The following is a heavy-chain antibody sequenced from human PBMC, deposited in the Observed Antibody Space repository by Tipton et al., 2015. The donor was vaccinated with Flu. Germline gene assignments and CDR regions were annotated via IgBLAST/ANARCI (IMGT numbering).Heavy chain of an antibody. D-gene: IGHD6-13*01. CDR1: GFTFSSYS. J-gene: IGHJ4*02. Sequence: SLRLSCAASGFTFSSYSMNWVRQAPGKGLEWVSSISSSSSYIYYADSVKGRLTISRDNAKNSLYLQMNSLRAEVTAIYYCATEYSSWTPVFDYWGQGTLVTVSS. CDR2: ISSSSSYI. CDR3: ATEYSSWTPVFDY. V-gene: IGHV3-21*01.